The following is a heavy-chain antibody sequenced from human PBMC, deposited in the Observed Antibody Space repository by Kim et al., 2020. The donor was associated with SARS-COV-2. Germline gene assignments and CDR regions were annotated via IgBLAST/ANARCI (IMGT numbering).Heavy chain of an antibody. V-gene: IGHV3-21*01. CDR3: ARGGTTTFIVDY. CDR1: GXTFSSYS. Sequence: GGSLRLSCXXSGXTFSSYSMNWVRQAPGKGLEWVSSISSSSSYIYYADSVKGRFTISRDNAKNSLYLQMNSLRAEDTAVYYCARGGTTTFIVDYWGQGSL. CDR2: ISSSSSYI. D-gene: IGHD1-7*01. J-gene: IGHJ4*02.